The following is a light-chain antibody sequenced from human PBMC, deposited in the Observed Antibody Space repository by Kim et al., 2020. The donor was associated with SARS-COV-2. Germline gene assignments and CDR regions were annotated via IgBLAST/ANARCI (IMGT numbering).Light chain of an antibody. Sequence: TVASTGKRDSLRSNYARAYQRKPGQSPVVFIYGKNNRPSGLPDRFSGSSSGNTASLTITGAQAEDEADYYCNSRDSSGNHYVFGTGTKVTVL. CDR1: SLRSNY. V-gene: IGLV3-19*01. J-gene: IGLJ1*01. CDR2: GKN. CDR3: NSRDSSGNHYV.